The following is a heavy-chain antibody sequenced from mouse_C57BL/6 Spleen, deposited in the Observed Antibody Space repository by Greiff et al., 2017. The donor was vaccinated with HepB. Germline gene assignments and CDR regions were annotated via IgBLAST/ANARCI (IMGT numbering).Heavy chain of an antibody. D-gene: IGHD2-1*01. Sequence: VKLQESGAELVKPGASVKLSCKASGYTFTSYWMHWVKQRPGQGLEWIGMIHPNSGSTNYNEKFKSKATLTVDKSSSTAYMQLSSLTSEDSAVYYCARGGIYYGNYVGYFDVWGTGTTVTVSS. CDR2: IHPNSGST. V-gene: IGHV1-64*01. CDR3: ARGGIYYGNYVGYFDV. CDR1: GYTFTSYW. J-gene: IGHJ1*03.